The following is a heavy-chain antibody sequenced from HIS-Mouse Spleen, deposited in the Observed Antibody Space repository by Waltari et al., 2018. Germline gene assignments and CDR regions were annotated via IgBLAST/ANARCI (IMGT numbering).Heavy chain of an antibody. Sequence: VQLVESGGGVVQPGRSLRLYCAASGFPFSSYGMHWVRQAPGKGLEWVSLISWDGGSTYYADSVKGRFTISRDNSKNSLYLQMNSLRAEDTALYYCAKDRDGSGSYSDYWGQGTLVTVSS. CDR2: ISWDGGST. J-gene: IGHJ4*02. CDR3: AKDRDGSGSYSDY. V-gene: IGHV3-43D*03. D-gene: IGHD3-10*01. CDR1: GFPFSSYG.